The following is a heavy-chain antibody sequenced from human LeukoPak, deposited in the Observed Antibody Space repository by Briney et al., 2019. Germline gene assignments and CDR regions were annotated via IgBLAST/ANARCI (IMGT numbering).Heavy chain of an antibody. CDR2: IYYSGST. CDR1: GGSISSSSYY. D-gene: IGHD3-10*01. Sequence: SETLSLTCTVSGGSISSSSYYWGWIRQPPGKGLEWIGSIYYSGSTYHNAALKSRVTISVDPSKNPFSLKLSSVTAADTAIYYCARRPGYYYGSGSYYNTYYYFDYWGQGTLVTVSS. CDR3: ARRPGYYYGSGSYYNTYYYFDY. J-gene: IGHJ4*02. V-gene: IGHV4-39*01.